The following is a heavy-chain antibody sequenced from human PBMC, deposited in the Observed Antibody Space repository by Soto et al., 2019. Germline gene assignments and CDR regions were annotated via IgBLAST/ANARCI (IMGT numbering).Heavy chain of an antibody. D-gene: IGHD1-7*01. CDR3: ARGNFGYYGMDV. J-gene: IGHJ6*02. Sequence: GSRRLSCAASGFTFSSYWMHWVRQAPGKGLVWVSRINRDGSSTSYADSVKGRFTISRDNAKNTLYLQMNSLRAEDTAVYYCARGNFGYYGMDVWGQGTTVTV. V-gene: IGHV3-74*01. CDR2: INRDGSST. CDR1: GFTFSSYW.